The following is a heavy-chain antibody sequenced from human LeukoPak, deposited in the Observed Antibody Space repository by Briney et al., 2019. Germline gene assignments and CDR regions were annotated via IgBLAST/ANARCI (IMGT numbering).Heavy chain of an antibody. V-gene: IGHV4-38-2*02. CDR2: IYHSGST. Sequence: SETLSLTCTVSGYSISSGYYWGWIRQPPGKGLEWIGSIYHSGSTYYNPSLKSRVTISVDTSKNQFSLKLSSVTAADTAVYYCARARYCDILTGYHPLDYWGQGTLVTVSS. CDR1: GYSISSGYY. J-gene: IGHJ4*02. D-gene: IGHD3-9*01. CDR3: ARARYCDILTGYHPLDY.